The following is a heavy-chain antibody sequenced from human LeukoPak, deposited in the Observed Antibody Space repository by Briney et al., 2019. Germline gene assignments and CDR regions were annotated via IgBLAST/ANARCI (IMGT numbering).Heavy chain of an antibody. Sequence: ASVKVSCKVSGYTLTELSMHWVRQAPGKGLEWMGGFDPEDGETIYAQKFQGRVTMTEDTSTDTAYMELSSLRSEDTAVYYCATVALGDSSGYPRDYYYGMDVWGQGTTVTVSS. CDR2: FDPEDGET. CDR1: GYTLTELS. J-gene: IGHJ6*02. CDR3: ATVALGDSSGYPRDYYYGMDV. D-gene: IGHD3-22*01. V-gene: IGHV1-24*01.